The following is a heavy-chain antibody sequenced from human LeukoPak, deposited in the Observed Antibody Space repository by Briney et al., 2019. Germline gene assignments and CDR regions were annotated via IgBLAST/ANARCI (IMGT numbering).Heavy chain of an antibody. CDR3: ARGRDIKYYDYIWGNDRYCNVFDI. CDR2: INHNGDT. D-gene: IGHD3-16*02. CDR1: DGSFRGYY. J-gene: IGHJ3*02. V-gene: IGHV4-34*01. Sequence: SETLSLTCGVHDGSFRGYYWNWVRPPPEKGLEWGGEINHNGDTNYNPSLKSRVTISLDTPKNQLSLKLRSVTAADTAVYYCARGRDIKYYDYIWGNDRYCNVFDIWGQGTMAVVS.